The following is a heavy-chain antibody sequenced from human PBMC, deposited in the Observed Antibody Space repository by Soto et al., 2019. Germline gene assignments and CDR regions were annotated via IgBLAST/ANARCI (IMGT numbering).Heavy chain of an antibody. CDR2: IYHSGIT. V-gene: IGHV4-38-2*01. Sequence: SETLSLTCAVSGDSVSNDHYWGWIRQPPGKGLESIGIIYHSGITYYNPSLKSRVTISVDTSKNQLSLKMSSVTAADTAVYYCARIAVAVPGWFDPWGQGTLVTVSS. D-gene: IGHD6-19*01. CDR3: ARIAVAVPGWFDP. CDR1: GDSVSNDHY. J-gene: IGHJ5*02.